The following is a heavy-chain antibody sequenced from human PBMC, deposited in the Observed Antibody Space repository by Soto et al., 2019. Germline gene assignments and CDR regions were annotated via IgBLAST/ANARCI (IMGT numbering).Heavy chain of an antibody. Sequence: LRLSCAASGFTFSSYTMSWVRQAPGKGLEWVSTISGSGSSTYSADSVKGRFTISRDNSKNTLYLQMNSLRAEDTAVYYCARVPSPSVRAHFDYWGEGNLVSVSS. CDR1: GFTFSSYT. CDR2: ISGSGSST. D-gene: IGHD3-10*02. J-gene: IGHJ4*02. V-gene: IGHV3-23*01. CDR3: ARVPSPSVRAHFDY.